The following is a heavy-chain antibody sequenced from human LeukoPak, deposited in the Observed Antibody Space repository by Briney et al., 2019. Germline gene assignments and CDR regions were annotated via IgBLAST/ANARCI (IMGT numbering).Heavy chain of an antibody. V-gene: IGHV3-30*02. D-gene: IGHD4-23*01. CDR2: IRYDANSK. Sequence: GGSLRLSCAASGFTFSSYGMHWVRQAPGKGLEWVAFIRYDANSKYYADSVKGRFTISRDNSKDTLYLQMTSLRIEDTAVYYCTKGDDYGANTRLPKYNWFDPWGQGTLVTVSS. J-gene: IGHJ5*02. CDR1: GFTFSSYG. CDR3: TKGDDYGANTRLPKYNWFDP.